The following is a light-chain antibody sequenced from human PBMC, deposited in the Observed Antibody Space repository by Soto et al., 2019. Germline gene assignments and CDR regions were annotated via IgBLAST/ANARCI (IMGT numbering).Light chain of an antibody. J-gene: IGKJ3*01. CDR1: QFLSSY. V-gene: IGKV3-11*01. Sequence: EVVLTQSPATLSLAPGERATLSCRASQFLSSYLAWYQQKPGQPPRLLIYDTSNRATGIPARFSGSGSGTDFTLTISSLEPEDFAVYYCQQRYTLITFGPGTKVDIK. CDR3: QQRYTLIT. CDR2: DTS.